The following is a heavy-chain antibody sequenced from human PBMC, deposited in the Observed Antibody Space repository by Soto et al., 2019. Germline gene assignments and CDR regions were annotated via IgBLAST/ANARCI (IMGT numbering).Heavy chain of an antibody. CDR3: AREIIYCSSTSCPKHYYYYYMDF. CDR1: GYTFTSYY. D-gene: IGHD2-2*01. CDR2: INPSGGST. J-gene: IGHJ6*03. V-gene: IGHV1-46*01. Sequence: ASVKVSCKASGYTFTSYYMHWVRQAPGQGLEWMGIINPSGGSTSYAQKFQGRVTMTRDTSTSTVYMELSSLRSEDTAVYYCAREIIYCSSTSCPKHYYYYYMDFSGKGTTVTVSS.